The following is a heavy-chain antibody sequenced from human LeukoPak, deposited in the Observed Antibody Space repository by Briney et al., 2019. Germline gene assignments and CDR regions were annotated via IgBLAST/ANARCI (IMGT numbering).Heavy chain of an antibody. CDR2: INPSGGST. J-gene: IGHJ3*02. Sequence: ASMKVSCKASGYTFTSYYMHWVRQAPGQGLEWMGIINPSGGSTSYAQKFQGRVTMTRDMSTSTVYMELSSLRSEDTAVYYCARGRIVVPAAKRGAFDIWGQGTMVTVSS. CDR1: GYTFTSYY. CDR3: ARGRIVVPAAKRGAFDI. V-gene: IGHV1-46*01. D-gene: IGHD2-2*01.